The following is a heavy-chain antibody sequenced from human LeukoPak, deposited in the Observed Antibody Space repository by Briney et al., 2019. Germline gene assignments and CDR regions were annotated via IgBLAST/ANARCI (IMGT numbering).Heavy chain of an antibody. D-gene: IGHD2-2*01. CDR3: ARDRRYCSSTSCFRTYFDY. V-gene: IGHV3-9*01. CDR1: GFTFDDYA. Sequence: PGRSLRLSCAASGFTFDDYAMHWVRQAPGKGLEWVSGISWNSGSIGYADSVKGRFTISRDNAKNSLYLQMNSLRAEDTAVYYCARDRRYCSSTSCFRTYFDYWGQGTLVTVSS. CDR2: ISWNSGSI. J-gene: IGHJ4*02.